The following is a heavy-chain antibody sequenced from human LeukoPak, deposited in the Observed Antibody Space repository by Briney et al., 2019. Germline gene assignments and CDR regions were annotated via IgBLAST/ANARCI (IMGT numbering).Heavy chain of an antibody. CDR2: FHYRGST. Sequence: PSETLSLTCTVSGDSISSYYWSWIRQPPGKGLEWIGYFHYRGSTNYNPSLKSRVTISVDTSKNQFSLKLTSVTAADTAVFFCVRHFHGSGYVVDLWGQGTLVTVSS. CDR3: VRHFHGSGYVVDL. V-gene: IGHV4-59*08. J-gene: IGHJ5*02. CDR1: GDSISSYY. D-gene: IGHD6-13*01.